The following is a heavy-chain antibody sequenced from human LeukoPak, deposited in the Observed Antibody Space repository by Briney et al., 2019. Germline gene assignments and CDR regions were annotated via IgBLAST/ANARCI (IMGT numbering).Heavy chain of an antibody. Sequence: SETLSLTCAVYGGSFSGYYWSWIRQPPGKGLEWIGEINHSGSTNYNPSLKSRVTISVDTSKNQFSLNLSSVTAADTAVYYCARHSRGVTSAYYFWIDPWGQGTLVTVSS. CDR3: ARHSRGVTSAYYFWIDP. V-gene: IGHV4-34*01. J-gene: IGHJ5*02. CDR2: INHSGST. D-gene: IGHD2/OR15-2a*01. CDR1: GGSFSGYY.